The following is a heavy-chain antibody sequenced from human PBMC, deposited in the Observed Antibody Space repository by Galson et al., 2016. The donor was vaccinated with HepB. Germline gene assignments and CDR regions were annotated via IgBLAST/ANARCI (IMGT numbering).Heavy chain of an antibody. CDR1: GDSVSSNSAA. J-gene: IGHJ4*02. V-gene: IGHV6-1*01. Sequence: CAISGDSVSSNSAAWNRIRQSPSRGLEWLGRTYYRSEWYNDYAESVKSRITINPDTSKNQFSLQLHSVTPDDTAFYYCAGEGASGYALDYWGQGTLVTVSS. CDR3: AGEGASGYALDY. D-gene: IGHD6-25*01. CDR2: TYYRSEWYN.